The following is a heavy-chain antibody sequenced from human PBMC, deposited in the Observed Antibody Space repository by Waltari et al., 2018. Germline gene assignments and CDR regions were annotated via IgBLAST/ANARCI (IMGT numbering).Heavy chain of an antibody. V-gene: IGHV3-33*06. J-gene: IGHJ4*02. D-gene: IGHD3-10*01. Sequence: QVQLVESGGGVVQPGRSLRLSCAASGITFSDSALHGVRQTPGRGLEWVSVIWNDGSYQYYADSVKGRFTISRDNSKNTLYLQMNSLRVEDTGVYYCAKANGSGGFLVDFWGQGTLVTVSS. CDR2: IWNDGSYQ. CDR1: GITFSDSA. CDR3: AKANGSGGFLVDF.